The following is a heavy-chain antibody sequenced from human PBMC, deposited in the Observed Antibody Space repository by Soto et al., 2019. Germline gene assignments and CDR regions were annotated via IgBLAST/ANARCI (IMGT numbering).Heavy chain of an antibody. CDR3: ARRRGYTYDH. Sequence: QLQLQESGPGLVKPSETLSLTCSVSADSISSSSYYWGWIRQSPGKGLEWIGSGHYDGTTYYNPSLKSRVTISVDTSKSQWSLKLSSVTAADTAVYYCARRRGYTYDHWGQGTLVTVSS. V-gene: IGHV4-39*01. CDR1: ADSISSSSYY. D-gene: IGHD5-12*01. J-gene: IGHJ4*02. CDR2: GHYDGTT.